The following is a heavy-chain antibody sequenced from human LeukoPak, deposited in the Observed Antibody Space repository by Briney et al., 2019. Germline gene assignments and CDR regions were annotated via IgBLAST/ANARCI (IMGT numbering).Heavy chain of an antibody. CDR2: ISGSGGST. CDR3: AKLYCSGGSCFYCFDY. J-gene: IGHJ4*02. D-gene: IGHD2-15*01. CDR1: GFTFSSYA. V-gene: IGHV3-23*01. Sequence: GGSLRLSCAASGFTFSSYAMSWVRQAPGKGLEWVSAISGSGGSTYYADSVKGRFTISRDNSKNTLYLQMNSLRAEDTAVYYCAKLYCSGGSCFYCFDYWGQGNLVTVSS.